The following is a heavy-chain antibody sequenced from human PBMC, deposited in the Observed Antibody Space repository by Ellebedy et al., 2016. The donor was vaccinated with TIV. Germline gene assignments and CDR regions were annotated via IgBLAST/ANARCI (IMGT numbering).Heavy chain of an antibody. V-gene: IGHV3-23*01. CDR2: VSSTGGNT. CDR1: GFTFSSYA. D-gene: IGHD3-22*01. CDR3: ARDPTTHYYDSSGYYDRAMGMDV. Sequence: GGSLRLSCAASGFTFSSYAMSWVRQAPGKGLEWVSLVSSTGGNTYYTESVKGRFTISRDNSKNTVYLQMNSLRAEDTAVYYCARDPTTHYYDSSGYYDRAMGMDVWGQGTTVTVSS. J-gene: IGHJ6*02.